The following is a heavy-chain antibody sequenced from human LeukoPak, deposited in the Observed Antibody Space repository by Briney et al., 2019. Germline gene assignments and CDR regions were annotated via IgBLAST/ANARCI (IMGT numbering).Heavy chain of an antibody. V-gene: IGHV1-2*02. CDR3: ARDRGIRDVVVVAATLTN. CDR1: GYTFTGYY. CDR2: INPNTGGP. Sequence: GPVKVSCNASGYTFTGYYLHWVQQAPEQGHEWMGSINPNTGGPNYAQQCQGRVTMARDTSISTAYMELSRLRTDDTAVYYCARDRGIRDVVVVAATLTNWGQGTLVTVSS. D-gene: IGHD2-15*01. J-gene: IGHJ4*02.